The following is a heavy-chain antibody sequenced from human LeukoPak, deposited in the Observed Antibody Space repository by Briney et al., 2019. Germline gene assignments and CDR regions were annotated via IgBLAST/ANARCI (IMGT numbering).Heavy chain of an antibody. J-gene: IGHJ3*02. D-gene: IGHD3-22*01. V-gene: IGHV5-51*01. CDR2: IYPGVSET. CDR3: ARRRDSSGYPDAFDI. Sequence: GGALKISFKGSGYGFTSYWIGWVRPMPGKGVEWRGIIYPGVSETRYSPSFQGQVPISADKSITTAYLQWSSLKASDTAMYYCARRRDSSGYPDAFDIWGQGTMVTVSS. CDR1: GYGFTSYW.